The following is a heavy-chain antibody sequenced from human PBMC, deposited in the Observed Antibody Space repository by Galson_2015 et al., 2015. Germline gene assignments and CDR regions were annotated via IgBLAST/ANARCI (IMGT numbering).Heavy chain of an antibody. D-gene: IGHD3-3*01. V-gene: IGHV1-24*01. CDR3: ATAIRNFWSGYSTGSWFDP. Sequence: SVKVSCKVSGYTLTELSMHWVRQAPGKGLEWLGGFDPEDGETIYAQKFQGRVTMTEDTSTDTAYMELSSLRSEDTAVYYCATAIRNFWSGYSTGSWFDPWGQGTLVTVSS. CDR2: FDPEDGET. CDR1: GYTLTELS. J-gene: IGHJ5*02.